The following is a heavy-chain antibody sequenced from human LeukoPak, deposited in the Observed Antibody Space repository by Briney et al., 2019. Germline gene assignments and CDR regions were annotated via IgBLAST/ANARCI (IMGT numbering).Heavy chain of an antibody. Sequence: PVGSLRLSCAASGFTFSIYSMSWVRQAPGKGLEWVSYTSSSSGTIYYADSVKGRFTISRDNAKNSLYLQMNSLRAEDTAVYYCARVLNDYRDYVIDYWDQGTLVTVSS. D-gene: IGHD4-17*01. J-gene: IGHJ4*02. CDR2: TSSSSGTI. CDR1: GFTFSIYS. CDR3: ARVLNDYRDYVIDY. V-gene: IGHV3-48*01.